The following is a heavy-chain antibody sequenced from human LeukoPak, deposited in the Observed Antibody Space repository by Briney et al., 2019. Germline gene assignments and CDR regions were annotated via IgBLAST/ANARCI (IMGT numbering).Heavy chain of an antibody. CDR3: ARDYRYSYGYRYFDY. CDR2: IKQDGSEK. V-gene: IGHV3-7*01. J-gene: IGHJ4*02. D-gene: IGHD5-18*01. CDR1: GFTFSSYW. Sequence: GGSLRLSCAASGFTFSSYWMSWVRQAPGKGLEWVANIKQDGSEKYYVDSVKGRFTISRDNAKNSLYLQMNSLRAEDTAVYYCARDYRYSYGYRYFDYWGQGTLVTVSS.